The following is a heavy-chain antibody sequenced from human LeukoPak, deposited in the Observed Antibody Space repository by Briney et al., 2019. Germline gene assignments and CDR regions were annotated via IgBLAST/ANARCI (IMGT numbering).Heavy chain of an antibody. CDR3: AKSLTMIVVPTYYLDY. V-gene: IGHV3-23*01. Sequence: PGGSLRLSCAASGFTISNYAMSWVRQAPGKGLEWVSAISGSGGSTYYADSVKGRFTISRDNSKNTLYLQMNSLRAEDTAVYYCAKSLTMIVVPTYYLDYWGQGTLVTVSS. CDR2: ISGSGGST. D-gene: IGHD3-22*01. CDR1: GFTISNYA. J-gene: IGHJ4*02.